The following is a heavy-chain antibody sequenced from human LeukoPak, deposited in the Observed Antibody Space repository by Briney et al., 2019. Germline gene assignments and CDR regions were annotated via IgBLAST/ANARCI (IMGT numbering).Heavy chain of an antibody. Sequence: GESLKISCKGSGYSFTSYWIGWVRQMPGKGLELMGIIYPGDSDTRYSPSFQGQVTISADKSISTAYLQWSSLKASDTAMYYCARPEYCSGDNCQSWFDPWGQGTLVTVSS. CDR2: IYPGDSDT. CDR1: GYSFTSYW. CDR3: ARPEYCSGDNCQSWFDP. V-gene: IGHV5-51*01. D-gene: IGHD2-15*01. J-gene: IGHJ5*02.